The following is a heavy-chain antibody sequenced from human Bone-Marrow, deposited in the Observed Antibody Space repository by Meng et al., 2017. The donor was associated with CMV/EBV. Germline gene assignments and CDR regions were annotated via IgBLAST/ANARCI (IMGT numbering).Heavy chain of an antibody. D-gene: IGHD6-13*01. CDR1: GGTFSSYT. J-gene: IGHJ4*02. Sequence: SVKVSCKASGGTFSSYTISWVRQAPGQGLEWMGRIIPILGIANYAQKFQGRVTITADKSTSTAYMELSSLRSEDTAVYYRARGGIAAPRDYFDYWGQGTLVTVSS. CDR3: ARGGIAAPRDYFDY. CDR2: IIPILGIA. V-gene: IGHV1-69*02.